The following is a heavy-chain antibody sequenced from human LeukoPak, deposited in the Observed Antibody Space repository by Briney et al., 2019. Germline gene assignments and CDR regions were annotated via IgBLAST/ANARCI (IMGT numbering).Heavy chain of an antibody. D-gene: IGHD6-13*01. CDR3: ARGRGAFGSSSWYRDTWEGRYFDY. V-gene: IGHV4-34*01. CDR1: GGPFSGYY. CDR2: INHSGST. Sequence: PSETLSLTCAVYGGPFSGYYWSWIRQPPGKGLEWIGEINHSGSTNYNPSPKSRVTISVDTSKNQFSLKLSSVTAADTAVYYCARGRGAFGSSSWYRDTWEGRYFDYWGQGTLVTVSS. J-gene: IGHJ4*02.